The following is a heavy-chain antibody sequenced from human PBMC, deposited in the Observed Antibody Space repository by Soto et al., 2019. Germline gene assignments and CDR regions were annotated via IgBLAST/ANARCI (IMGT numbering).Heavy chain of an antibody. CDR3: ARGRSWGNWFDP. Sequence: QVQLQQWGAGLLKPSETLSLTCAVYGGSFSGYYWSWIRQPPGKGLEWIGEINHSGSTNYNPSLKSRVTISVDTSKNQFSLKLSSVTAADTAVYYCARGRSWGNWFDPWGQGTLVTVSS. CDR2: INHSGST. D-gene: IGHD2-15*01. J-gene: IGHJ5*02. CDR1: GGSFSGYY. V-gene: IGHV4-34*01.